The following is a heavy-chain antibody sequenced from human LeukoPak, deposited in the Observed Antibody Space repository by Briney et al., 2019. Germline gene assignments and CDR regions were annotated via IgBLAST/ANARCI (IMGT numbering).Heavy chain of an antibody. J-gene: IGHJ4*02. CDR2: IRYDGSNK. V-gene: IGHV3-30*02. CDR1: GFTFSSYG. CDR3: ARRYCSDGSCYSIDY. D-gene: IGHD2-15*01. Sequence: GGSLRLSCAASGFTFSSYGMHWVRQAPGKGLEWVAFIRYDGSNKYYDSVKGRFTISRDNSKNTLYLQMNSLRAEDTAVYYCARRYCSDGSCYSIDYWGQGTLVAVSS.